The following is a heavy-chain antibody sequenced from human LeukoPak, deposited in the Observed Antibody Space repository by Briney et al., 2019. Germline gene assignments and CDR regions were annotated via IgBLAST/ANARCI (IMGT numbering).Heavy chain of an antibody. CDR2: VWNDGSKN. CDR3: AKDWSLGYGCLDY. D-gene: IGHD5-12*01. J-gene: IGHJ4*02. V-gene: IGHV3-33*06. CDR1: GSTFSNFG. Sequence: GGSLRLSCAASGSTFSNFGMHWVRQAPGKGLEWVALVWNDGSKNYYADSVKGRFTISRDNSKDTLYLLLNSLRVEDTAVYYCAKDWSLGYGCLDYWGQGTLVTVSS.